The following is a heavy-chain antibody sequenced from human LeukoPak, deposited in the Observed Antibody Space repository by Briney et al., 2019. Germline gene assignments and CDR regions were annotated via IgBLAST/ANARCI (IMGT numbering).Heavy chain of an antibody. CDR3: ASERGGGAFDI. J-gene: IGHJ3*02. Sequence: ASVKVSCKASGGTFSSYAISWVRQAPGQGLEWMGGIIPIFGTADYAQKFQGRVTITADESTSTAYMELSSLRSEDTAVYYCASERGGGAFDIWGQGTMVTVSS. V-gene: IGHV1-69*13. D-gene: IGHD3-16*01. CDR2: IIPIFGTA. CDR1: GGTFSSYA.